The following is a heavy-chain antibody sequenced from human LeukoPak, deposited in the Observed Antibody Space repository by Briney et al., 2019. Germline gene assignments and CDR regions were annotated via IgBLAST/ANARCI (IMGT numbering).Heavy chain of an antibody. J-gene: IGHJ4*02. CDR1: GFTFSSYG. Sequence: PGGSLRLSCAASGFTFSSYGMHWVRQAPGKGLEWVAVIWYDGSNKYYADSAKGRFTISRDNSKNTLYLQMNSLRAEDTAVYYCARGYYYDSSYPDDYWGQGTLVTVSS. D-gene: IGHD3-22*01. CDR3: ARGYYYDSSYPDDY. CDR2: IWYDGSNK. V-gene: IGHV3-33*08.